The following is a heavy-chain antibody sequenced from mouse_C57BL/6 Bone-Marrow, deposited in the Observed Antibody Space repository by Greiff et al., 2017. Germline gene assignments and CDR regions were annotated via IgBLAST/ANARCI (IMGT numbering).Heavy chain of an antibody. V-gene: IGHV1-81*01. J-gene: IGHJ2*01. CDR3: AREDEYGYFDY. D-gene: IGHD1-1*02. CDR2: IYPRSGNT. Sequence: VQLQQSGAELARPGASVKLSCKASGYTFTSYGISWVKQRTGQGLEWIGEIYPRSGNTYYNEKFKGKATLTADKSSSTAYMELSSLTTEDSAVYFCAREDEYGYFDYWGQGTTLTVSS. CDR1: GYTFTSYG.